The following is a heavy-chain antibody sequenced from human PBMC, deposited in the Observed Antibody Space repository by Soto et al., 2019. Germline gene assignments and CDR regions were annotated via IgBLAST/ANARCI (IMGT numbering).Heavy chain of an antibody. Sequence: SETLSLTCAVYGGSFSGYYWSWIRQPPGKGLEWIGEINHSGSTNYNPSLKSRVTISVDTSKNQFSLKLSSVTAADTAVYYCARGYCSGGSCYSGVGYYYGMDVWGQGTTVTVSS. J-gene: IGHJ6*02. CDR3: ARGYCSGGSCYSGVGYYYGMDV. CDR2: INHSGST. D-gene: IGHD2-15*01. CDR1: GGSFSGYY. V-gene: IGHV4-34*01.